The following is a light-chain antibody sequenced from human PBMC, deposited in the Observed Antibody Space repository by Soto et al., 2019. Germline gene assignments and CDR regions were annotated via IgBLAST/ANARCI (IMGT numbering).Light chain of an antibody. CDR2: GNS. V-gene: IGLV1-40*01. J-gene: IGLJ1*01. CDR3: KSYDSSLSGFYV. CDR1: SSNIGAGYD. Sequence: VLTQPPSVSGAPGQRVTISCTGSSSNIGAGYDVHWYQQLPGTAPKLLIYGNSNRPSGVPDRFSGSKSGTSASLAITGLQAEDEADYYCKSYDSSLSGFYVFGTGTKVTVL.